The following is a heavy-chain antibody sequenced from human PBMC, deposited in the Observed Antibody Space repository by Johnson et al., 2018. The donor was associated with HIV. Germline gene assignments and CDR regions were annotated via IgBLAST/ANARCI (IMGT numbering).Heavy chain of an antibody. V-gene: IGHV3-30-3*01. Sequence: QMLLVESGGSVVQPGRSLRLSCAASGFTFSSYALHWVRQAPGKGLEWVAVISYDGSNKYYTDSVRGRFTISRANSKTTLYVQMNSLRAEDTAVYYCARGIPAATRGYAFDIWGQGTMVTVSS. J-gene: IGHJ3*02. D-gene: IGHD2-2*01. CDR2: ISYDGSNK. CDR1: GFTFSSYA. CDR3: ARGIPAATRGYAFDI.